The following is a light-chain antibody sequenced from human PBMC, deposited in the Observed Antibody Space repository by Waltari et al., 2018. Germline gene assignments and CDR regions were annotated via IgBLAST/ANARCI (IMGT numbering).Light chain of an antibody. CDR2: RSD. Sequence: QSALTQPPAASGTPGQRLIISCSGSGSNIGTNFVYWYQQFPGTPPKLLIYRSDQRASGVPDRFSGSKSGSSASLAISGLQSEDESLYYCAAWDDSLSAVVFGGGTQVTVL. CDR1: GSNIGTNF. J-gene: IGLJ7*01. V-gene: IGLV1-47*01. CDR3: AAWDDSLSAVV.